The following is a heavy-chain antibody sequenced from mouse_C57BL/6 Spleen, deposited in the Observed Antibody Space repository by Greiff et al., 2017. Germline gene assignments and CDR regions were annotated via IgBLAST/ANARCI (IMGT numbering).Heavy chain of an antibody. CDR2: IYPRDGST. CDR3: AVGGLRRGMDY. CDR1: GCTFTSYD. V-gene: IGHV1-85*01. D-gene: IGHD2-4*01. J-gene: IGHJ4*01. Sequence: QVQLKESGPELVKPGASVKLSCKASGCTFTSYDINWVKQRPGQGLEWIGWIYPRDGSTKYNETFKGKATLTVDTSSSTAYMELHSLTSEDSAVYFCAVGGLRRGMDYWGQGTSVTVSS.